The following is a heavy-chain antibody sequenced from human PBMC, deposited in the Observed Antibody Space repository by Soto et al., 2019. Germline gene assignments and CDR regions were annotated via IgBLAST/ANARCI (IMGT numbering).Heavy chain of an antibody. CDR1: GFTFRSYA. CDR2: SSGSGIST. J-gene: IGHJ2*01. V-gene: IGHV3-23*01. CDR3: AKEPVGPDWYCDL. Sequence: DVQLLESGGGLVQPGGSLRLSCAASGFTFRSYAMSWVRQAPGKGLEWVSGSSGSGISTHYADSVKGRFTVSRDNSKNTLYLQMNSLRAEDTAVYNCAKEPVGPDWYCDLWGRGTLVTVSS.